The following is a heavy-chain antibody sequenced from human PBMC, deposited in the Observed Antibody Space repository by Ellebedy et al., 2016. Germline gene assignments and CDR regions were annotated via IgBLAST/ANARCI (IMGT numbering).Heavy chain of an antibody. D-gene: IGHD1-14*01. Sequence: SETLSLTCTVSGYSISSGYYWAWLRQPPGKGLEWIGNIYHSESTYYNPSLTSRVTISVDTSKNQFSLKLSSVTAADTAVYYCARDLNPPMYYFDYWGQGTLVTVSS. CDR1: GYSISSGYY. CDR3: ARDLNPPMYYFDY. V-gene: IGHV4-38-2*02. J-gene: IGHJ4*02. CDR2: IYHSEST.